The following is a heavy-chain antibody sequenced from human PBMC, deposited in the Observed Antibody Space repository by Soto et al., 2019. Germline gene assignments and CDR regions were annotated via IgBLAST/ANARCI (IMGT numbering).Heavy chain of an antibody. J-gene: IGHJ4*02. CDR1: GGSISSYY. CDR2: IYNSGTT. V-gene: IGHV4-59*01. Sequence: SETLSLTCTVSGGSISSYYWSWIRQPPGKGLEWIGYIYNSGTTDYNPSLKSRVTISVDTSKNQFSLKVNSVTAADTAVYYCARAPRLYYFDYWGQRTLVTVSS. D-gene: IGHD3-22*01. CDR3: ARAPRLYYFDY.